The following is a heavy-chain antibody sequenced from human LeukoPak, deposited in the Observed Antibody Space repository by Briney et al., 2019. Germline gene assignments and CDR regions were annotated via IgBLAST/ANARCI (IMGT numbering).Heavy chain of an antibody. J-gene: IGHJ6*03. CDR1: GYSFTSYW. CDR2: IYPGDSDT. Sequence: GESLKISCKGSGYSFTSYWIGWVRQMPGKGLEWMGIIYPGDSDTRYSPSLQGQVTISADKSISTAYLQWSSLKASDTAMYYCARLHPPITIFGVVIRREYYYMDVWGKGTTVTVSS. D-gene: IGHD3-3*01. V-gene: IGHV5-51*01. CDR3: ARLHPPITIFGVVIRREYYYMDV.